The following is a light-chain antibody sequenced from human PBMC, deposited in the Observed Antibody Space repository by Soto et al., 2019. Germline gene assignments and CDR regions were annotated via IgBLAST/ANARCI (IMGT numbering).Light chain of an antibody. CDR3: QQYKSWPPIT. J-gene: IGKJ5*01. V-gene: IGKV3-15*01. CDR1: HSLNTD. CDR2: GAS. Sequence: EILITQSPASLSLSRGETATRCGRASHSLNTDLAWYQQKPGQAPRLLLYGASTRATGVPPRFSGGGSGTEFTLTISSLQSEDSAIYYCQQYKSWPPITFGQGTRLEIK.